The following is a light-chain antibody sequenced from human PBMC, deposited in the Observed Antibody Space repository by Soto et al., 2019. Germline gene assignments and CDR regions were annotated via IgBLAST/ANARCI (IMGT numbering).Light chain of an antibody. CDR3: QQYSTYPWT. J-gene: IGKJ1*01. V-gene: IGKV1-5*03. CDR2: KAS. Sequence: DIQMTQSPSTLSASVGDRVTITCRASQTISTLLAWYQPRPGKAPNLLIYKASSLESGVPSRFSGSGSGTEFTLTISSLQPDDFATYFCQQYSTYPWTFGQGTKVEVK. CDR1: QTISTL.